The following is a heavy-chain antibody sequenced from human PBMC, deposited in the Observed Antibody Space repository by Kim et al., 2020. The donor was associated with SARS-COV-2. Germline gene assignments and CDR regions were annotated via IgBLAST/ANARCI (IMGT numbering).Heavy chain of an antibody. V-gene: IGHV3-9*01. CDR2: ISWNSGSI. CDR1: GFTFDDYA. J-gene: IGHJ1*01. CDR3: AKAHSSSWYGAEYFQH. D-gene: IGHD6-13*01. Sequence: GGSLRLSCAASGFTFDDYAMHWVRQAPGKGLEWVSGISWNSGSIGYADSVKGRFTISRDNAKNSLYLQMNSLRAEDTALYYCAKAHSSSWYGAEYFQHWGQGTLVTVSS.